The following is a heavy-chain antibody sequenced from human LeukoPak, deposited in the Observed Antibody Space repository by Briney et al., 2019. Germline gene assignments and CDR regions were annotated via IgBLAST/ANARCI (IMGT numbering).Heavy chain of an antibody. J-gene: IGHJ4*02. CDR1: GDSISSGSYY. CDR2: FYTSGST. Sequence: SETLSLTCTVSGDSISSGSYYWSWIRQPAGKGLEWIGRFYTSGSTNYNPSLKSRVTISVDTSKNQFSLKLSSVTAADTAVYYCARDILGPSGYWGQGTLVIVSS. V-gene: IGHV4-61*02. D-gene: IGHD3/OR15-3a*01. CDR3: ARDILGPSGY.